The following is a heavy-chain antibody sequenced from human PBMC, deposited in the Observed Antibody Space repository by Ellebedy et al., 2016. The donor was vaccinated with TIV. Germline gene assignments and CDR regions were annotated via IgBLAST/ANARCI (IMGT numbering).Heavy chain of an antibody. J-gene: IGHJ4*02. CDR1: DGSLSNGDYY. CDR3: ARGADYFDS. CDR2: IYYSGST. Sequence: SETLSLXXTVSDGSLSNGDYYWSWIRQPPGKGPEWVGYIYYSGSTDYYPSLKGRVTISIDTSKNQFSLKVRSVTAADTAVYYCARGADYFDSWGQGALVTVSS. V-gene: IGHV4-30-4*01.